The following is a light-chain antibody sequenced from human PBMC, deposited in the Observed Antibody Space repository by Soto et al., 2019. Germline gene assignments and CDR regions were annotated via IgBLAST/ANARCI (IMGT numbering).Light chain of an antibody. CDR1: SSDVGSYSL. V-gene: IGLV2-23*01. CDR2: EDI. J-gene: IGLJ1*01. Sequence: QSALTQPASVSGSPGQSITISCTGTSSDVGSYSLLSWYQHHPGKAHKLIIYEDIKGPSGVSNRYSGSKSGNTASLRISGLQAEDEADYYCYTYAGGSTYLFGTGTKVTVL. CDR3: YTYAGGSTYL.